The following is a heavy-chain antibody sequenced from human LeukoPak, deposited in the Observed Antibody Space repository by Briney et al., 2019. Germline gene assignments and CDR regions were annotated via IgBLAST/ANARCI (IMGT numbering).Heavy chain of an antibody. D-gene: IGHD5-18*01. CDR1: DGSISSNNW. CDR2: IYHSGST. V-gene: IGHV4-4*02. CDR3: ARARGDRFGYTPPGFDY. Sequence: PSETLSLTCAVSDGSISSNNWWSWVRQPPGKGLEWIGEIYHSGSTDYNPSFKSRVTISVDKSKNQFPLRLSSVTAADTAVYYCARARGDRFGYTPPGFDYWGQGILVTVSS. J-gene: IGHJ4*02.